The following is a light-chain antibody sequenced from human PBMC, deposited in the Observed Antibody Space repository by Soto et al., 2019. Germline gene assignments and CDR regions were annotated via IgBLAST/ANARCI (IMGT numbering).Light chain of an antibody. V-gene: IGLV1-47*01. J-gene: IGLJ1*01. CDR2: RNN. CDR3: AAWDDSLRGV. CDR1: SSNIGSNY. Sequence: QSVLTQPPSASGTPGQRVTISCSGSSSNIGSNYVYWYQQLPGTAPKLLIYRNNQRPSGVPDRFSGSKSGTSASLAISGLRSEDEADYYFAAWDDSLRGVFGTGTKLTVL.